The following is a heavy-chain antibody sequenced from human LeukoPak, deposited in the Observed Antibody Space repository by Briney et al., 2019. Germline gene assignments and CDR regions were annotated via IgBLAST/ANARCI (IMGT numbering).Heavy chain of an antibody. CDR3: TARITMVRGVIKSSAFDI. D-gene: IGHD3-10*01. V-gene: IGHV3-73*01. CDR1: GFTFSGSA. CDR2: IRSKANSYAT. Sequence: GGSLRLSCAASGFTFSGSAMHWVRQASGKGLEWVGRIRSKANSYATAYAASVKGRFTISRDDSKNTAYLQMNSLKTEDTAVYYCTARITMVRGVIKSSAFDIWGQGTMVTVSS. J-gene: IGHJ3*02.